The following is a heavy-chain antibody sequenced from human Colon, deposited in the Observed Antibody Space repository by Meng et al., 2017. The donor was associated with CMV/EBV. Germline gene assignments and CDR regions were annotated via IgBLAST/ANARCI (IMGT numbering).Heavy chain of an antibody. CDR1: EFTFSNAW. Sequence: GESLKISCATSSEFTFSNAWMTWVRQAPGKGLEWVGRIKSKSDGGTTDFAAAVKGRFIISRDESKNTLYLQMNSLKTEDTGVYYCASSAGPSGYALDIWGQGTMVTVSS. CDR3: ASSAGPSGYALDI. V-gene: IGHV3-15*01. D-gene: IGHD6-19*01. CDR2: IKSKSDGGTT. J-gene: IGHJ3*02.